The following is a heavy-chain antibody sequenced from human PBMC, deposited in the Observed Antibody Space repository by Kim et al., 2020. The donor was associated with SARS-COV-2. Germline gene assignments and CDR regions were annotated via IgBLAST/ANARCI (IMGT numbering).Heavy chain of an antibody. D-gene: IGHD6-13*01. Sequence: GGSLRLSCAASGFTFDDYAMHWVRQAPGKGLEWVSDISWSSGSIDYADSVKGRFTISRDNAKNSLYLQMNSLRAEDTAFYYCAKDILGKAATGTTFDYWGQGTLVTVSS. J-gene: IGHJ4*02. CDR2: ISWSSGSI. V-gene: IGHV3-9*01. CDR3: AKDILGKAATGTTFDY. CDR1: GFTFDDYA.